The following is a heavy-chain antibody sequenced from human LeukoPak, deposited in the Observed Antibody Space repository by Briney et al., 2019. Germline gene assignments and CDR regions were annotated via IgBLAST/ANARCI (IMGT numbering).Heavy chain of an antibody. CDR1: GFTVSSYE. J-gene: IGHJ6*03. D-gene: IGHD3-10*01. CDR3: ARGVGRASYYYYMDV. Sequence: AGSLRLSCAASGFTVSSYEVNWVRQAPGKGREGWSYLDSGGRTIHYADSGRGRFTISRENAKNSLYLQMNRLRAEDTAAYSCARGVGRASYYYYMDVWGKGTTVTVSS. CDR2: LDSGGRTI. V-gene: IGHV3-48*03.